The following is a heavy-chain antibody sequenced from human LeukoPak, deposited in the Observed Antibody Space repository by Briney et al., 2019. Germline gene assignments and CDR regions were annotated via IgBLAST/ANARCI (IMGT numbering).Heavy chain of an antibody. V-gene: IGHV4-59*02. CDR3: TRGHWGLQS. CDR1: GASVTDYY. J-gene: IGHJ5*02. Sequence: SETLSLTCTVSGASVTDYYWSWIRQSPGKGLEWLSYIHHSGNSDYNPSLRSRLTTSLDTSKNHFSLHLISVTAADTAVYYCTRGHWGLQSWSQGTLVTVSS. D-gene: IGHD7-27*01. CDR2: IHHSGNS.